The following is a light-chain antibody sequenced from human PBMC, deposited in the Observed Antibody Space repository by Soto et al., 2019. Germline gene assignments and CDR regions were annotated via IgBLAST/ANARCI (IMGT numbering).Light chain of an antibody. J-gene: IGKJ1*01. CDR1: QSVSSSY. Sequence: EIVLTQSPGTLSLSPGERATLSCRASQSVSSSYLAWYQQKPGQAPRLLIYGASSRATGIPDRFSGSGSGTDFTLTSSRLEPEDYAVYYRQQYGSSRTFGQGTKVELK. V-gene: IGKV3-20*01. CDR3: QQYGSSRT. CDR2: GAS.